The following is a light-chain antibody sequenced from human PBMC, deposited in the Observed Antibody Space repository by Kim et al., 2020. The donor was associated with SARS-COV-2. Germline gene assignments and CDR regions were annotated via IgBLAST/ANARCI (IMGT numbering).Light chain of an antibody. Sequence: ALVQTVSITCQGDSLRSYYASWYQQKPGQAPVLVIYGKNNRPSGIPDRFSGSSSGNTASLTITGAQAEDEADYYCNSRDSSGNLVVFGGGTKLTVL. J-gene: IGLJ2*01. CDR1: SLRSYY. V-gene: IGLV3-19*01. CDR3: NSRDSSGNLVV. CDR2: GKN.